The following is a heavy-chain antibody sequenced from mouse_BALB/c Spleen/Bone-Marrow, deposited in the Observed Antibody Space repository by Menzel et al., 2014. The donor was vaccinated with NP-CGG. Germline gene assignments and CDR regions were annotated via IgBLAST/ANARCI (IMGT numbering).Heavy chain of an antibody. J-gene: IGHJ1*01. CDR1: GYTFTSYV. CDR2: INPYNDGT. Sequence: EVKLQESGPELVKPGASVKMSCKASGYTFTSYVMHWVKQKPGQGLEWIGYINPYNDGTKYNEKFKGKATLPADKSSSTAYMELSSLTSEDSAVYYCARDGNPYWYFDVWGAGTTVTGSS. D-gene: IGHD2-1*01. CDR3: ARDGNPYWYFDV. V-gene: IGHV1-14*01.